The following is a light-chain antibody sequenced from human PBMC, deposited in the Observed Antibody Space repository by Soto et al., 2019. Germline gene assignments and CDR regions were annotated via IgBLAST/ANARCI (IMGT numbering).Light chain of an antibody. CDR3: EAWDDSLTTVL. CDR2: DNN. Sequence: QSVLTQPPSVSAAPGQKVTISCSGSSSNIGNNYVSWYQQVPGTAPKLLIFDNNKRPSVIPDRFSGSKSGTSATLGITGLQTGDEADYYCEAWDDSLTTVLFGGGTQLTFL. V-gene: IGLV1-51*01. CDR1: SSNIGNNY. J-gene: IGLJ2*01.